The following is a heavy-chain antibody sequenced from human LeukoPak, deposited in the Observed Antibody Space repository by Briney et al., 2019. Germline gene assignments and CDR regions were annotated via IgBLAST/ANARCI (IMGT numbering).Heavy chain of an antibody. CDR2: IYSDNT. D-gene: IGHD4/OR15-4a*01. V-gene: IGHV3-53*01. J-gene: IGHJ4*02. CDR1: GFTVSSNS. Sequence: GGSLRLSCAASGFTVSSNSMSWVRQAPGKGLEWVSFIYSDNTHYSDSVKGRFTISRDNSKNTLYPQMNSLRAEDTAVYYCARRAGAYSHPYDYWGQGTLVTVSS. CDR3: ARRAGAYSHPYDY.